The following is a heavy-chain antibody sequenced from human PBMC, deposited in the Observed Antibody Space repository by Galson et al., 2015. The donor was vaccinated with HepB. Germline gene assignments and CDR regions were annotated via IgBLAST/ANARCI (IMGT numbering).Heavy chain of an antibody. V-gene: IGHV3-15*01. D-gene: IGHD3-3*01. CDR1: GFTFSNAW. J-gene: IGHJ4*02. Sequence: SLRLSCAASGFTFSNAWMSWVRQAPGKGLEWVGRIKSKTDGGTTDYAAPVKGRFTISRDDSKNTLYLQMNSLKTEDTAVYYCTTGDRSGYYTGPHGDYWGQGTLVTVSS. CDR3: TTGDRSGYYTGPHGDY. CDR2: IKSKTDGGTT.